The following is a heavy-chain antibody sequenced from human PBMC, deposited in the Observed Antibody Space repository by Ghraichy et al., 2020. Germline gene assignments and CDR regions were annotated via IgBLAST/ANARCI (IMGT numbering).Heavy chain of an antibody. Sequence: GGSLRLSCAASGFTFSSYGMHWVRQAPGKGLEWVAVISYDGSNKYYADSVKGRFTISRDNSKNTLYLQMNSLRAEDTAVYYCAKNCSGGRGLYYMDVWGKGTTVTVSS. J-gene: IGHJ6*03. CDR1: GFTFSSYG. D-gene: IGHD2-15*01. CDR2: ISYDGSNK. V-gene: IGHV3-30*18. CDR3: AKNCSGGRGLYYMDV.